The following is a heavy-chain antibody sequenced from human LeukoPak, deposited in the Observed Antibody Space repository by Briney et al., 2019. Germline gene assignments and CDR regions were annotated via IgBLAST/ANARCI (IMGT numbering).Heavy chain of an antibody. CDR2: IGGRDGGT. V-gene: IGHV3-23*01. CDR3: AKWGDYDICTGYYDSDY. D-gene: IGHD3-9*01. Sequence: GASLRLSCAASGFIFSNYAVSWVRQAPGKALEWVSAIGGRDGGTYYADSVKGRFTVSRDDPKNTLYLQMNTLRVEYTAVYYCAKWGDYDICTGYYDSDYWGHGTLVTVSS. J-gene: IGHJ4*01. CDR1: GFIFSNYA.